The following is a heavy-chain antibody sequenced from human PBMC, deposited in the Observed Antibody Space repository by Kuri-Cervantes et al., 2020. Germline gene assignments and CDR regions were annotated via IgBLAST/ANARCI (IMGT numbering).Heavy chain of an antibody. CDR3: ARGRGYSYGYHYYGMDV. V-gene: IGHV1-2*04. J-gene: IGHJ6*02. CDR2: INPNSGGT. D-gene: IGHD5-18*01. Sequence: ASVKVSCKASGYTFTSYDINWVRQAPGQGLEWMGWINPNSGGTNYAQKFQGWVTMTRDTSISTAYMELSSLRSEDTAVYYCARGRGYSYGYHYYGMDVWGQGTTVTVSS. CDR1: GYTFTSYD.